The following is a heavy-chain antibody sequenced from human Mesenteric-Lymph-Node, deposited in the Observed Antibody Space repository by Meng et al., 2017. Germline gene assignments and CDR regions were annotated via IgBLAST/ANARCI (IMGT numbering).Heavy chain of an antibody. Sequence: QVQLPESGPGLVKPSQTLSLTCSVSGGSISSGDSYWSWIRQPPGKGLEWIGYIYYSGSTYYNPSLRSRITISVDTSKNQFSLRLRSVTAADTAVYYCARGPTTYFDYWGQGTLVTVSS. D-gene: IGHD4-17*01. V-gene: IGHV4-30-4*01. CDR2: IYYSGST. J-gene: IGHJ4*02. CDR3: ARGPTTYFDY. CDR1: GGSISSGDSY.